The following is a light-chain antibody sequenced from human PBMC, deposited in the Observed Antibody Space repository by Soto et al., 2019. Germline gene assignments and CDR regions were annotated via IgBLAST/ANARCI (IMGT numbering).Light chain of an antibody. CDR1: QSVSSY. CDR2: DAS. Sequence: EIVLTQSPATLSLSPGERATLSCRASQSVSSYLAWYQQKPCQDPRLLIYDASNRATGIPARFSGSGSGTDFTLTISSLEPEDFAVDYCQQRSNWPPFTFGPGTKVDIK. CDR3: QQRSNWPPFT. J-gene: IGKJ3*01. V-gene: IGKV3-11*01.